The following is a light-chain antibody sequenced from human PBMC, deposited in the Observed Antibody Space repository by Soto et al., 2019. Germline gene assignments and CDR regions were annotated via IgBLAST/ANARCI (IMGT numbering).Light chain of an antibody. J-gene: IGLJ3*02. CDR1: SGHSSYI. Sequence: QPVLTQSSSASASLGSSVKLTCTLSSGHSSYIIAWHQQQPGKAPRYLMKLEGSGTYNKGSGVPDRFSGSISGADRYLTISNLQFEDEADYYCETWDSDTRVFGGGTKLTVL. V-gene: IGLV4-60*02. CDR2: LEGSGTY. CDR3: ETWDSDTRV.